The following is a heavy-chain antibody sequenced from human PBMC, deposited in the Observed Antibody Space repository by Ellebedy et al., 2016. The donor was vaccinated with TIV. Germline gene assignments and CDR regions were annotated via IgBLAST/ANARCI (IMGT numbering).Heavy chain of an antibody. J-gene: IGHJ4*01. CDR1: GFTFSSYV. CDR3: ARDTTGSGGPYFDL. Sequence: GGSLRLSCAASGFTFSSYVMHWVRQAPGKGLEWVAIISDDGSNKYYADSVKGRFAISRDNSKNSLYVQMNSLRPDDTAVYFCARDTTGSGGPYFDLWGHGTLVTVSS. D-gene: IGHD6-19*01. V-gene: IGHV3-30*09. CDR2: ISDDGSNK.